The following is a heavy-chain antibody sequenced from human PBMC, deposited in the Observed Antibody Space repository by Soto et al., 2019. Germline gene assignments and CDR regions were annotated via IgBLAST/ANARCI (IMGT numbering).Heavy chain of an antibody. J-gene: IGHJ4*02. CDR3: AREARSGYDSCFDY. V-gene: IGHV1-3*01. CDR2: INAGNGNT. Sequence: ASVKVSCKASGYTFTSYAMHWVRQAPGQRLEWMGWINAGNGNTKYSQKFQGRVTITRDTSASTAYMELSSLRSEDTAVYYYAREARSGYDSCFDYWGQGTLVTVSS. D-gene: IGHD5-12*01. CDR1: GYTFTSYA.